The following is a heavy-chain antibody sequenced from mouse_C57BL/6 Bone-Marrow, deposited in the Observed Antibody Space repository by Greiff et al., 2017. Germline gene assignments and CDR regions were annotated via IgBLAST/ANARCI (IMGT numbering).Heavy chain of an antibody. V-gene: IGHV1-82*01. CDR1: GYAFSSSW. Sequence: QVQLQQSGPELVKPGASVKISSKASGYAFSSSWMNWVKQRPGKGLEWIGRIYPGDGDTNYNGKFKGKATLTADKSSSTAYMQLSSLTSEDSAVYFCASGPVDGNRFAYWGQGTLVTVSA. D-gene: IGHD1-1*01. J-gene: IGHJ3*01. CDR2: IYPGDGDT. CDR3: ASGPVDGNRFAY.